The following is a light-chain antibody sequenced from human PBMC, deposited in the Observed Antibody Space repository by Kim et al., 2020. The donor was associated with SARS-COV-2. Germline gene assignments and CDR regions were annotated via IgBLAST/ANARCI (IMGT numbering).Light chain of an antibody. CDR1: TGAVTIDHY. CDR3: LLYYGGPWV. CDR2: SAA. Sequence: PGETVTLTCASTTGAVTIDHYPNWFQQKPGQAPRALIYSAASTHSWTPARFSGSLLGGKAVLTLSGVQPEDEAEYYCLLYYGGPWVFGGGTKLTVL. J-gene: IGLJ3*02. V-gene: IGLV7-43*01.